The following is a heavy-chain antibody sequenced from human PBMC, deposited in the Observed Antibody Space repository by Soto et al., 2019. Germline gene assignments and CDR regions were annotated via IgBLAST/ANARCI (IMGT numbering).Heavy chain of an antibody. CDR2: ISWNSGSI. D-gene: IGHD4-17*01. Sequence: DVQLVESGGGLVQPGRSLRLSCAASGFTFDDYAMHWVRQAPGKGLEWVSGISWNSGSIGYADSVKGRFTISRDNAKNSLYLQMNSLRAEDTALYYCAKDIYGTVTVTIDYWGQGTLVTVSS. CDR3: AKDIYGTVTVTIDY. J-gene: IGHJ4*02. V-gene: IGHV3-9*01. CDR1: GFTFDDYA.